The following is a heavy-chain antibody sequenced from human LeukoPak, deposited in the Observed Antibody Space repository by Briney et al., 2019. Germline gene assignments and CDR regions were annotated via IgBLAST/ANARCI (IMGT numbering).Heavy chain of an antibody. CDR2: VNPSGGST. J-gene: IGHJ3*01. D-gene: IGHD5-24*01. CDR3: ARGGDGYNHDAFDF. CDR1: GYSFTTKY. V-gene: IGHV1-46*01. Sequence: GASVKVSCMAAGYSFTTKYLHWVRQAPGQGLEWMGVVNPSGGSTSYAQRFQGRVTMTWDMSTSTVYMELRSLRSEDTAVYYCARGGDGYNHDAFDFWGQGTMVTVSS.